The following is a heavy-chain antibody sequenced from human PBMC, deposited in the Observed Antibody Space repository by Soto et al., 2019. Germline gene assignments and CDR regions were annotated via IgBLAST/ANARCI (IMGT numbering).Heavy chain of an antibody. CDR3: ARSVNRGYSYGYGH. Sequence: SETLSLTCSVSGGAMTNYYWSWIRQPPGKGLERIGYVYHTGSTSKNPSLKSRVTLSMDTSKNQLSLNLTSVTAADTATYYCARSVNRGYSYGYGHWGQGTLVTVSS. CDR2: VYHTGST. J-gene: IGHJ4*02. V-gene: IGHV4-59*01. D-gene: IGHD5-18*01. CDR1: GGAMTNYY.